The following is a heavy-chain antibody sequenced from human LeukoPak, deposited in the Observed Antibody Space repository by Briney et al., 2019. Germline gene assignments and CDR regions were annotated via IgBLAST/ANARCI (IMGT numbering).Heavy chain of an antibody. CDR2: ISAYNGNT. CDR1: GYTFTSYG. CDR3: ARDSYDSSGYYPFDH. J-gene: IGHJ4*02. Sequence: ASVKVSCKASGYTFTSYGISWVRQAPGQGLEWMGWISAYNGNTNYAQKLQGRVTMTTDTSTSTAYMELRSLRSDDTAVYYCARDSYDSSGYYPFDHWGQGTLVTVSS. D-gene: IGHD3-22*01. V-gene: IGHV1-18*01.